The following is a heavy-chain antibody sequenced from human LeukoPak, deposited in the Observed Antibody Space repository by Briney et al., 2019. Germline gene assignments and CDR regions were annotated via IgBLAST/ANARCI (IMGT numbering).Heavy chain of an antibody. V-gene: IGHV3-30*18. J-gene: IGHJ6*02. CDR1: GFTFSSYG. D-gene: IGHD3-22*01. CDR3: AKDRYYDSSGYPCYYGMDV. CDR2: ISYDGSNK. Sequence: GGSLRLSCAASGFTFSSYGMHWVRQAPGKGLEWVAVISYDGSNKYYADSEKGRFTISRDNSKNTLYLQMNSLRAEDTAVYYCAKDRYYDSSGYPCYYGMDVWGQGTTVTVSS.